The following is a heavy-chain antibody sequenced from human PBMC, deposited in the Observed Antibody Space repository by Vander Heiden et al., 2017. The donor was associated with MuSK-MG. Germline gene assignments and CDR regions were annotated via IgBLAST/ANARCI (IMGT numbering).Heavy chain of an antibody. D-gene: IGHD3-22*01. V-gene: IGHV1-69*10. CDR3: ARDRYYYDSSGYYIHYYYYMDV. CDR2: IIPILGIA. Sequence: QVQLVQSGAEVKKPGSSVKVSCKASGGTFSSYAISWVRQAPGQGLEWMGGIIPILGIANDAKKFQGRVTITADKSTSTAYMELSSLRSEDTAVYYCARDRYYYDSSGYYIHYYYYMDVWGKGTTVTVSS. CDR1: GGTFSSYA. J-gene: IGHJ6*03.